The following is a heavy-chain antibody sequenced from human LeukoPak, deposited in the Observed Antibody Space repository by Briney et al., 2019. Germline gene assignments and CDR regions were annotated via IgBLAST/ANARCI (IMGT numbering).Heavy chain of an antibody. Sequence: ASVKVSCKASGYTFTSYGISWVRQATGQGLEWMGWMNPNSGNTGYAQKFQGRVTMTRNTSISTAYTELSSLRSEDTAVYYCARGTPLNYYDSSGYYYYWGQGTLVTASS. D-gene: IGHD3-22*01. CDR2: MNPNSGNT. CDR3: ARGTPLNYYDSSGYYYY. J-gene: IGHJ4*02. V-gene: IGHV1-8*02. CDR1: GYTFTSYG.